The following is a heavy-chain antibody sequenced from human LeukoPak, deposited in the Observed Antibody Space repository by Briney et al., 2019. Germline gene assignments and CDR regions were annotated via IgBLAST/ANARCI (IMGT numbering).Heavy chain of an antibody. Sequence: SETLSLTCTVSGASISNYYWNWIRQSAGKGLELIGRIYTSGRTNYNPSLKSRVTMSVDTSKNQFSLKLSSVTAADTAVYYCTRGAVGSPPHVVFDFGGKGTMVPFFS. CDR3: TRGAVGSPPHVVFDF. V-gene: IGHV4-4*07. CDR1: GASISNYY. CDR2: IYTSGRT. J-gene: IGHJ3*01. D-gene: IGHD4-23*01.